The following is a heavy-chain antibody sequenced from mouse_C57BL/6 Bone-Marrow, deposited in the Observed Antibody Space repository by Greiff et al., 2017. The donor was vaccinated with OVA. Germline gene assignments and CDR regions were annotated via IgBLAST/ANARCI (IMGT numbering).Heavy chain of an antibody. V-gene: IGHV1-69*01. CDR2: IDPSDSYT. D-gene: IGHD3-3*01. Sequence: QVQLQQPGAELVMPGGSVKLSCKASGYTFTSYWMHWVKQRPGQGLEWIGEIDPSDSYTNYNQKFKGKSTLTVDKSSSTAYMQLSSLTSEDSAVYYCAREGDRRGFAYWGQGTLVTVSA. CDR1: GYTFTSYW. J-gene: IGHJ3*01. CDR3: AREGDRRGFAY.